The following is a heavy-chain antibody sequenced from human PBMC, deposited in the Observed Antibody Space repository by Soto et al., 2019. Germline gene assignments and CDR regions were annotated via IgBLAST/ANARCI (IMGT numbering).Heavy chain of an antibody. CDR1: GGSISSGGYY. Sequence: QVQLQESGPGLVKPSQTLSLTCPVSGGSISSGGYYWSWIRQHPGKGLEWIGYIYYSGGTYYNPSLKSRVTISVDTSKNQFSLKLSSVTAADTAVYYCARDRFGDTAYRYYGMYDWGQGTTFTVSS. J-gene: IGHJ6*02. CDR2: IYYSGGT. CDR3: ARDRFGDTAYRYYGMYD. D-gene: IGHD3-10*01. V-gene: IGHV4-31*03.